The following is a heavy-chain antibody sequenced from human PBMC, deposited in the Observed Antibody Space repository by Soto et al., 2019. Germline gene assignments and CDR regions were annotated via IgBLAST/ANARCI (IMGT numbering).Heavy chain of an antibody. D-gene: IGHD5-12*01. J-gene: IGHJ3*02. CDR1: GFTFSSYA. Sequence: GGSLRLSCVASGFTFSSYAMSWVRQAPGKGLEWVSAISGSGGSTYYADSVKGRFTISRDNSKNTLYLQMNSLRAEDTAVYYCAKGGAGDGYKSDAFDIWGQGTMVTVSS. V-gene: IGHV3-23*01. CDR2: ISGSGGST. CDR3: AKGGAGDGYKSDAFDI.